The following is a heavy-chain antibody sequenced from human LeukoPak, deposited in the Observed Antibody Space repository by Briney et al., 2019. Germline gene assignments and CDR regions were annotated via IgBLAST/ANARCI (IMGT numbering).Heavy chain of an antibody. CDR1: GFTFSSYA. J-gene: IGHJ6*02. D-gene: IGHD6-19*01. CDR2: ISYDGSNK. Sequence: GGSLRLSCAASGFTFSSYAMHWVRQAPGKGLEWVAVISYDGSNKYYADSVKGRFTISRDNSKNTLYLQMNSLRAEDTAVYYCARVSVAGHTYYYYGMDVWGQGTTVTVS. V-gene: IGHV3-30*04. CDR3: ARVSVAGHTYYYYGMDV.